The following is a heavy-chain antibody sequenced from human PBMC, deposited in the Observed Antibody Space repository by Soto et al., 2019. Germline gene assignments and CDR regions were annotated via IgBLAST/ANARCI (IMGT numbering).Heavy chain of an antibody. V-gene: IGHV2-26*01. CDR2: IFSNDEK. Sequence: SGPTLVNPTETLTLTCTVSGFSLSNARMGVSWIRQPPGKALEWLAHIFSNDEKSYSTSLKSRLTISKDTSKSQVVLTMTNMDPVDKATYYCARIPFGDPKGYYFDYWGQGTLVTVSS. CDR1: GFSLSNARMG. J-gene: IGHJ4*02. CDR3: ARIPFGDPKGYYFDY. D-gene: IGHD3-3*01.